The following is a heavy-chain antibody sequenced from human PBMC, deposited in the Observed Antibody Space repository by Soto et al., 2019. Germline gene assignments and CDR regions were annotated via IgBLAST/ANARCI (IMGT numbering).Heavy chain of an antibody. J-gene: IGHJ5*02. CDR1: GGSISSGGYS. CDR3: ATTNRYYDILTGYYKNNWFDP. CDR2: IYYSGST. V-gene: IGHV4-61*08. Sequence: SETLSLTCAVSGGSISSGGYSWSWIRQPPGKGLEWIGYIYYSGSTYYNPSLKSRVTISVDTSKNQFSLKLSSVTAADTAVYYCATTNRYYDILTGYYKNNWFDPWGQGTLVTVSS. D-gene: IGHD3-9*01.